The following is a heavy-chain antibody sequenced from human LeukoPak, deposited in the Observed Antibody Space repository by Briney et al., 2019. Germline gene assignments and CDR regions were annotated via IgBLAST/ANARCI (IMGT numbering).Heavy chain of an antibody. Sequence: SETLSLTCAVYGGSFSGYYWSWIRQPPGKGLEWIGEINHSGSTNYNPSLKSRGTISVDTSKNQFSLKLGSVTAADTAVYYCARERGGITIFGVVTTKAWDYWGQGTLVTVSS. V-gene: IGHV4-34*01. D-gene: IGHD3-3*01. CDR3: ARERGGITIFGVVTTKAWDY. CDR2: INHSGST. CDR1: GGSFSGYY. J-gene: IGHJ4*02.